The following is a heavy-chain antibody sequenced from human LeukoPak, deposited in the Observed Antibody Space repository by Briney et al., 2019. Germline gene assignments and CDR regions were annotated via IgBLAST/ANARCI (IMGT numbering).Heavy chain of an antibody. CDR2: IYYSGST. Sequence: SETLSLTCTVSGGSISSYHWSWIRQPPGKGLEWIGYIYYSGSTNYNPSLKSRVTISVDTSKNQFSLKLSSVTAADTAVYYCARYPALYYYDSTGPRNYFDYWGQGTLVTVSS. J-gene: IGHJ4*02. V-gene: IGHV4-59*01. D-gene: IGHD3-22*01. CDR3: ARYPALYYYDSTGPRNYFDY. CDR1: GGSISSYH.